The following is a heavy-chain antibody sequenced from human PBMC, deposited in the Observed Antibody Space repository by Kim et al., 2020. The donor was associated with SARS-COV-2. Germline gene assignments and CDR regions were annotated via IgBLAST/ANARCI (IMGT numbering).Heavy chain of an antibody. Sequence: GGSLRLSCAASGFTFSSYAMSWVRQAPGKGLEWVSGISGGGGSTYYADSVKGRFTISRDNSKNTLYLQMNSLRAEDTAVYNCAKDVNRDRGIVGLRYYGMDVWGQGTPVTVSS. J-gene: IGHJ6*02. CDR3: AKDVNRDRGIVGLRYYGMDV. D-gene: IGHD2-15*01. V-gene: IGHV3-23*01. CDR2: ISGGGGST. CDR1: GFTFSSYA.